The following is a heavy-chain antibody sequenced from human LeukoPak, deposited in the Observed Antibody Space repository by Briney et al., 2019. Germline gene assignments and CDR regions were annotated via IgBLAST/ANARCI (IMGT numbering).Heavy chain of an antibody. CDR2: IYYSEST. J-gene: IGHJ4*02. CDR1: GGSISRGDYY. V-gene: IGHV4-30-4*08. Sequence: SQTHSLTRTLSGGSISRGDYYWSWIRPPPGKGREWIGYIYYSESTHYNPPLKSRDTISVDTSKNQFPLKLSSVTAADTAVYYCARAPWGWFGEGGFDYWGQGTLVTVSS. D-gene: IGHD3-10*01. CDR3: ARAPWGWFGEGGFDY.